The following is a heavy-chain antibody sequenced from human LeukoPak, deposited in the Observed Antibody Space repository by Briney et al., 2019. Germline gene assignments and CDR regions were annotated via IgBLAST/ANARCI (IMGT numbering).Heavy chain of an antibody. J-gene: IGHJ1*01. CDR2: INHSGST. V-gene: IGHV4-34*01. Sequence: SETLSLTCAVYGGSFSGYYWRWIRQPPGKGLEWMGDINHSGSTNYNPSLKSRVTILVDTSKNQFSMKLSSVTAADTAVYYCARGHSPVTTKVSYFQHWGQGTLVTVSS. CDR1: GGSFSGYY. CDR3: ARGHSPVTTKVSYFQH. D-gene: IGHD4-17*01.